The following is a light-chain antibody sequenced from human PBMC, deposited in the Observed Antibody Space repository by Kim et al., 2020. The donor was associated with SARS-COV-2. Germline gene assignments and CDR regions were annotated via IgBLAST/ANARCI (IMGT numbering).Light chain of an antibody. CDR1: SSNIGSYT. CDR2: SNN. J-gene: IGLJ2*01. CDR3: AAWDDSLNEEV. V-gene: IGLV1-44*01. Sequence: QSVLTQQPSASGTPGQRVTISCSGSSSNIGSYTVNWYQQLPGTAPKLLIYSNNQRPSGVPDRFSGSKSGTSASLAISGLQSEDEADYYCAAWDDSLNEEVFGGGTQLTVL.